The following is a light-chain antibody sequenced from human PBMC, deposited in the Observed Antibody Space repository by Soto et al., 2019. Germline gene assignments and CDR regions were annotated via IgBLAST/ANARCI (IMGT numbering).Light chain of an antibody. CDR3: QQYNNWPPLT. V-gene: IGKV3-11*01. CDR2: DAS. CDR1: QSVSSY. J-gene: IGKJ4*01. Sequence: EIVLTQSPATLSLSPGESATLSCRASQSVSSYLAWYQQKPGQPPRLLIYDASNRATGIPARFSGSGSGTDFTLTISSLEPEDFAVYYCQQYNNWPPLTFGGGTKVEIK.